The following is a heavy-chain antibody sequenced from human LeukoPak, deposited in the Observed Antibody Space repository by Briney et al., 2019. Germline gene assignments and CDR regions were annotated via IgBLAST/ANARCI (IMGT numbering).Heavy chain of an antibody. Sequence: PSETLSLTCTVPGGSMSSYYWSWIRQPPGKGLEWIGYIYYSGSTNYNPSLKSRVTISVDTSKNQFSLKVSSVTAADTAVYYCARSQQYSNKNYYYYGMDVWGRGTTVTVSS. CDR2: IYYSGST. J-gene: IGHJ6*02. CDR1: GGSMSSYY. V-gene: IGHV4-59*01. D-gene: IGHD2/OR15-2a*01. CDR3: ARSQQYSNKNYYYYGMDV.